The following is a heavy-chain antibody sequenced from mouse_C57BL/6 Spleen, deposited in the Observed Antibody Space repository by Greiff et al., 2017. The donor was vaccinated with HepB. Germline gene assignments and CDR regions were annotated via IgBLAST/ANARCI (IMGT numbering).Heavy chain of an antibody. CDR1: GYTFTDHT. CDR3: ARNYYGSSYVDY. J-gene: IGHJ2*01. CDR2: IYPRDGST. Sequence: VKLVESDAELVKPGASVKISCKVSGYTFTDHTIHWMKQRPEQGLEWIGYIYPRDGSTKYNEKFKGKATLTADNSSSTAYMQLNSLTSEDSAVYFCARNYYGSSYVDYWGQGTTLTVSS. V-gene: IGHV1-78*01. D-gene: IGHD1-1*01.